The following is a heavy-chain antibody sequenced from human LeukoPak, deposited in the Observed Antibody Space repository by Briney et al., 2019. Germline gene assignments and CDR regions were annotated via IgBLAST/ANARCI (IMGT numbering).Heavy chain of an antibody. J-gene: IGHJ4*02. CDR2: IYYSGST. D-gene: IGHD4-17*01. Sequence: SETLSLTCTVSGGSISSYYWSWIRQPPGKGLEWIGYIYYSGSTNYNPSLKSRVTISVDTSKNQFSLKLSSVTAADTAVYYCARGPTVTNPLYCFDYWGQGTLVTVSS. CDR3: ARGPTVTNPLYCFDY. V-gene: IGHV4-59*01. CDR1: GGSISSYY.